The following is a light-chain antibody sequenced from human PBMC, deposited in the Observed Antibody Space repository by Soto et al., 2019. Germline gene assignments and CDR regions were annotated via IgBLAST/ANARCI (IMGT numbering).Light chain of an antibody. J-gene: IGKJ1*01. Sequence: DIQMTQSPSSLSASVVDRVTITCRASQGISTYLNWYQQKPGEAPTLLVYDSSTLQSGVPSRFSGSGFGAEFTLTVSSLQPEDFATYYCQQSYSNPTWTFGQGTKVDIK. CDR1: QGISTY. V-gene: IGKV1-39*01. CDR2: DSS. CDR3: QQSYSNPTWT.